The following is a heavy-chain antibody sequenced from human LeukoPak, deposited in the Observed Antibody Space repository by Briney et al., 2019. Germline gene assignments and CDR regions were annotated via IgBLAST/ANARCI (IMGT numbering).Heavy chain of an antibody. CDR1: GFTFSSYS. CDR3: ARVRGDYVWGSYTT. CDR2: ISSSGSTI. D-gene: IGHD3-16*01. Sequence: GGSLRLSCAASGFTFSSYSMNWVRQAPGKGLEWVSYISSSGSTIYYADSVKGRFTISRDNAKNSLYLQMNSLRAEDTAVYYCARVRGDYVWGSYTTWGQGTLVTVSS. V-gene: IGHV3-48*04. J-gene: IGHJ5*02.